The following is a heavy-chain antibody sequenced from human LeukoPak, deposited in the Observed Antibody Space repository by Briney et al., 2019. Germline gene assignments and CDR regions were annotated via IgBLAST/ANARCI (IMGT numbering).Heavy chain of an antibody. D-gene: IGHD5-18*01. CDR2: IYYSGST. V-gene: IGHV4-59*01. CDR1: GGSISSYY. CDR3: ARGGYSYGPFSFDY. Sequence: SETMSLTCTVSGGSISSYYWSWIRQPPGKGLEWIGYIYYSGSTNYNPSLKSRVTISVDTSKNQFSLKLSSVTAADTAVYYCARGGYSYGPFSFDYWGQGTLVTVSS. J-gene: IGHJ4*02.